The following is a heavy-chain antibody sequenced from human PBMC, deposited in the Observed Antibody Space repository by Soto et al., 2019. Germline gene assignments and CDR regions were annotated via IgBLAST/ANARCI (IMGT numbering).Heavy chain of an antibody. CDR1: GGSFSGYC. Sequence: QVQLQQWGAGLLKPSETLSPTCAVYGGSFSGYCWTWIRQPPGTGLEWIGEINHSGSTNYNPSLKSRVTISVDTSKNQFSLKLTSVTAADTAVYYCARDKITGLFDYLGQGTMVTVSS. D-gene: IGHD2-8*02. J-gene: IGHJ4*02. CDR2: INHSGST. CDR3: ARDKITGLFDY. V-gene: IGHV4-34*01.